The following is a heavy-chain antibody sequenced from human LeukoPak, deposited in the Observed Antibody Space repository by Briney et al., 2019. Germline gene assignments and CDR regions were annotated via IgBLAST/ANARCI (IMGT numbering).Heavy chain of an antibody. CDR3: ARERGTTGTTIDY. CDR2: ISSSSSYI. J-gene: IGHJ4*02. V-gene: IGHV3-21*01. Sequence: KPGGSPRLSCAASGFTFSSYSMNWVRQAPGKGLEWVSSISSSSSYIYYADSVKGRFTISRDNAKNSLYLQMNSLRAEDTAVYYCARERGTTGTTIDYWGQGTLVTVSS. CDR1: GFTFSSYS. D-gene: IGHD1-1*01.